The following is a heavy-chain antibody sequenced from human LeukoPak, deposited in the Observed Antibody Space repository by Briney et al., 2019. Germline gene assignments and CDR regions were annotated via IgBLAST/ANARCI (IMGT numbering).Heavy chain of an antibody. CDR1: GFTFDDYA. D-gene: IGHD1-26*01. V-gene: IGHV3-43*01. Sequence: GGSLRLSCAASGFTFDDYAMHWVRQAPGKGLEWVGRTHYTTEYAASVKGRFTISRDDSKNSLYLQMNSLKTEDTAVYYCARDNSVGDYAWWFDPWGQGTLVTVSS. CDR2: THYTT. J-gene: IGHJ5*02. CDR3: ARDNSVGDYAWWFDP.